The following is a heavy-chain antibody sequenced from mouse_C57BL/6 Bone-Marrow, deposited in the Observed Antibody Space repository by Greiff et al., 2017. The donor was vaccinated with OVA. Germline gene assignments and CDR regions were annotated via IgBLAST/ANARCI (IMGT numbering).Heavy chain of an antibody. CDR2: INPNYGTT. V-gene: IGHV1-39*01. Sequence: EVKLQESGPELVKPGASVKISCKASGYSFTDYNLNWVKQSNGKSLEWIGVINPNYGTTSYNQKFKGKATLTVDQSSSTAYMQLNSLTSEDSAVYYCAMTTVVAHFDYWGQGTTLTVSS. CDR3: AMTTVVAHFDY. J-gene: IGHJ2*01. CDR1: GYSFTDYN. D-gene: IGHD1-1*01.